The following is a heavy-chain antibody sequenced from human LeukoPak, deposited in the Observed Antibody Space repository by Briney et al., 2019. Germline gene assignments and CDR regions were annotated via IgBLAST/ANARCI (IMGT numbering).Heavy chain of an antibody. Sequence: EASVKVSCKASGYTFTSYGISWVRQAPGQGLEWMGWISAYNGNTNYAQKLQGRVTMTTDTSTSTAYMELRSLRSDDTAVYYCARAAGNYDILTGYTPSAFDIWGQGTMVTVSS. CDR3: ARAAGNYDILTGYTPSAFDI. J-gene: IGHJ3*02. D-gene: IGHD3-9*01. V-gene: IGHV1-18*04. CDR2: ISAYNGNT. CDR1: GYTFTSYG.